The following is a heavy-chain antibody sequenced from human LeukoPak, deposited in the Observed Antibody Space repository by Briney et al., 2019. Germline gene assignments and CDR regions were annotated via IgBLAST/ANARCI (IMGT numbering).Heavy chain of an antibody. CDR3: ARLSLLMVRGVFDY. D-gene: IGHD3-10*01. Sequence: PSETLSLTCTVSGGSISSSSYYWGWIRQPPGKGLEWIGSIYYSGSTYYNPSLKSRVTISVDTSKNQFSLKLSSVTAADTAVYYCARLSLLMVRGVFDYWGQGTWSPSPQ. J-gene: IGHJ4*02. CDR1: GGSISSSSYY. V-gene: IGHV4-39*01. CDR2: IYYSGST.